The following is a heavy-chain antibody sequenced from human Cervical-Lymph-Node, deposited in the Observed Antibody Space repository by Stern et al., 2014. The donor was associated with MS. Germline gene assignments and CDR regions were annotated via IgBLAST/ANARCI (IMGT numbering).Heavy chain of an antibody. J-gene: IGHJ3*02. V-gene: IGHV1-18*04. CDR2: ISASSGNT. CDR1: GYTFTSYG. CDR3: ARDSPFDI. Sequence: VQLVQSGVEVKKPGASVKVSCKASGYTFTSYGISWVRQAPGQGLEWMGWISASSGNTRNAQKFQGRVTMTTDTSSGTAFMELRSLRSDDTAVYYCARDSPFDIWGQGTMVTVSS.